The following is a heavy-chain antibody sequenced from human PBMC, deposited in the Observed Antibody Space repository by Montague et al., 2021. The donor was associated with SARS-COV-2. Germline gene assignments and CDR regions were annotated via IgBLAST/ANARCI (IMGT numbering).Heavy chain of an antibody. CDR2: IDWDDDK. Sequence: PALVKPTQTLTLTCTSSGFPLSTSGMRASWIRQPPGKALEWLARIDWDDDKFYSTSLKTRLTISKDTSKNQVVLTMTNMDPVDTATYYCARSYYDILTAYYTPFDYWGQGTLVTVSS. J-gene: IGHJ4*02. D-gene: IGHD3-9*01. CDR1: GFPLSTSGMR. CDR3: ARSYYDILTAYYTPFDY. V-gene: IGHV2-70*04.